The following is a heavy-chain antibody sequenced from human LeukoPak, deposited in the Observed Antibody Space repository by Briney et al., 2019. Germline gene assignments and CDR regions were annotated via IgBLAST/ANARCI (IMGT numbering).Heavy chain of an antibody. J-gene: IGHJ3*02. CDR2: IWYDGSNK. CDR1: GFTFSSYC. V-gene: IGHV3-33*06. Sequence: GSSLRLSCAASGFTFSSYCMHWVRQAPGKGLEWVAVIWYDGSNKYYADSVKGRFTISRDNSKNTLYLQMNSLRAEDTAVYYCAKASGGFDIWGQGTMVTVSS. CDR3: AKASGGFDI.